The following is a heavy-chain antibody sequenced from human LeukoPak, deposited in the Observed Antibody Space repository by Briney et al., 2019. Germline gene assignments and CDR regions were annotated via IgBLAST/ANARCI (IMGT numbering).Heavy chain of an antibody. CDR3: ARFTPQGYGWGGYNRFDP. J-gene: IGHJ5*02. D-gene: IGHD3-16*01. Sequence: PSETLSLTCTVSSGSISSYYWNWIRQPPGKGLEWIGYIYYSGSTNYNPSLKSRVTISVDTSKNQFSLNLTSVTAADTAVYYCARFTPQGYGWGGYNRFDPWGQGTLVTVSS. V-gene: IGHV4-59*01. CDR2: IYYSGST. CDR1: SGSISSYY.